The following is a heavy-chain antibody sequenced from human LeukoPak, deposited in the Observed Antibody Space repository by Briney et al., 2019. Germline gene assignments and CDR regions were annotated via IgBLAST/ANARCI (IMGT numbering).Heavy chain of an antibody. J-gene: IGHJ3*02. CDR2: ISNVGGSK. Sequence: GRSLRLSCAASGLTFSDYAIHWVRQAPGKGLEWVSVISNVGGSKHYADSVKGRFTISRDNSKNTLLLQMNSLRAEDTAVYYCAREGSTSKVAFDIWGQGTRSPSLQ. CDR3: AREGSTSKVAFDI. CDR1: GLTFSDYA. D-gene: IGHD3-10*01. V-gene: IGHV3-30-3*01.